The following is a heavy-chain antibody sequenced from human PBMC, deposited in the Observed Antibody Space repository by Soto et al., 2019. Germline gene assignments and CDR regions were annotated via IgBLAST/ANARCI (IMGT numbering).Heavy chain of an antibody. CDR3: ARFYGDGNWFDP. J-gene: IGHJ5*02. CDR2: IYYSGST. Sequence: SETLSLTCSVSGGSISSGDYYWSWIRQPPGKGLEWIGYIYYSGSTYYNPSLKSRVTISVDTSKNQFSLKLSSVTAADTAVYYCARFYGDGNWFDPWGQGTLVTVSS. V-gene: IGHV4-30-4*01. D-gene: IGHD4-17*01. CDR1: GGSISSGDYY.